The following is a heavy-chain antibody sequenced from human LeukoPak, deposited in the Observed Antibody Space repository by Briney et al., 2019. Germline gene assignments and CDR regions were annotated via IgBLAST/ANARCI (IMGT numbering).Heavy chain of an antibody. Sequence: SVKVSCKASGGTFSSYAISWVRQAPGQGLEWMGGIIPILGIANYAQKFQGRVTITADKSTSTAYMELSSLRSEDTAVYYCARWDTAMVRDYWGQGTLVTVSS. D-gene: IGHD5-18*01. CDR1: GGTFSSYA. CDR3: ARWDTAMVRDY. CDR2: IIPILGIA. V-gene: IGHV1-69*10. J-gene: IGHJ4*02.